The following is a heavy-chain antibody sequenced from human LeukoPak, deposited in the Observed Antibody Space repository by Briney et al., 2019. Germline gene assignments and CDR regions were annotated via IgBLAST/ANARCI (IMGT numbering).Heavy chain of an antibody. CDR3: ARGESSSAGIGIWFDP. V-gene: IGHV4-34*01. Sequence: SETLSLTCAVYGGSFSGYYWSWIRQPPGKGLEWIGEINHSGSTNYNPSLKSRVTISVDTSKNQFSLKLSSVTAADTAVYYCARGESSSAGIGIWFDPWGQGTLVTVSS. J-gene: IGHJ5*02. CDR1: GGSFSGYY. D-gene: IGHD6-13*01. CDR2: INHSGST.